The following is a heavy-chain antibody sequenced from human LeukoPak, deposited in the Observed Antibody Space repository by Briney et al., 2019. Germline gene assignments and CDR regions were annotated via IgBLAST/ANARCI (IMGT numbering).Heavy chain of an antibody. D-gene: IGHD1-26*01. CDR1: GGSVRSGSYY. J-gene: IGHJ4*02. V-gene: IGHV4-61*01. Sequence: SETLSLTCTVSGGSVRSGSYYWSWLRQPPGKGLEWIGYLYYSGRTNYNPYLNSRVTISVDTSKNQFSLKLSSVTAADTAVYYCARGSGSYYRLFDYWGQGTLVTVSS. CDR3: ARGSGSYYRLFDY. CDR2: LYYSGRT.